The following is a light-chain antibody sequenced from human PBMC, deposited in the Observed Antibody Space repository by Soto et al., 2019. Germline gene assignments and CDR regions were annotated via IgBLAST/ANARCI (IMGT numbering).Light chain of an antibody. V-gene: IGLV2-11*01. CDR1: SSDVSGYNY. Sequence: QSALTQPRSVSGSPGQSVTISCTGTSSDVSGYNYVSWYQQHPGKAPKLMIYDVSKRPSGVPDRFSGSKSGNTASLTISGLQAEDEADYYCCSYAGNFNWVFGGGTKLTVL. CDR3: CSYAGNFNWV. J-gene: IGLJ3*02. CDR2: DVS.